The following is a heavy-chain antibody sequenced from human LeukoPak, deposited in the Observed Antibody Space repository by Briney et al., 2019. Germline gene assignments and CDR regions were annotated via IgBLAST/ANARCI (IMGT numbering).Heavy chain of an antibody. CDR2: IRYDGSNK. CDR1: GFTFSSYG. J-gene: IGHJ4*02. V-gene: IGHV3-30*02. Sequence: PGGSLRLSCAASGFTFSSYGMHWVRQAPGKGLEWVAFIRYDGSNKYYADSVKGRFTISRDNSKNTLYLQMNSLRAEDTAVYYCAKDCYRGEYYYDSSGYYYTPPSGIDYWGQGTLVTVSS. CDR3: AKDCYRGEYYYDSSGYYYTPPSGIDY. D-gene: IGHD3-22*01.